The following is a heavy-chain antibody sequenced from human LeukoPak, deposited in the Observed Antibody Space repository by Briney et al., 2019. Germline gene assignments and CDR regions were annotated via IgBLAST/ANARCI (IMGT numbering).Heavy chain of an antibody. D-gene: IGHD3-3*01. Sequence: PGGSLRLSCAASGFTFSSYWMGWVRQAPGKGLEWVANIKQDGSEKYYVDSVKGRFTISRDNAKNSLYLQMNSLRAEDTAVYYCARASAYDFWSGLIYYFDYWGQGTLVTVSS. J-gene: IGHJ4*02. CDR3: ARASAYDFWSGLIYYFDY. CDR2: IKQDGSEK. V-gene: IGHV3-7*01. CDR1: GFTFSSYW.